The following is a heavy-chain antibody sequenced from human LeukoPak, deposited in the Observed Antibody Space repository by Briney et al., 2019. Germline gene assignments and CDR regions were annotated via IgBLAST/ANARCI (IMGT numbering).Heavy chain of an antibody. CDR1: GGTFSSYA. CDR3: ARDGSRYYDSSGYYYFDY. Sequence: SVKVSCKASGGTFSSYAISWVRQAPGQGLEWMGGIIPIFGIANYAQKFQGRVTITADESTSTAYMELSSLRSEDTAVYYCARDGSRYYDSSGYYYFDYWGQGTLVTVSS. CDR2: IIPIFGIA. D-gene: IGHD3-22*01. J-gene: IGHJ4*02. V-gene: IGHV1-69*01.